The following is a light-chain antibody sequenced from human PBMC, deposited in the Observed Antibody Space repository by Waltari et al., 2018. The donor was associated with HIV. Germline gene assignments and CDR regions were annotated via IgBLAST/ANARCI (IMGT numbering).Light chain of an antibody. CDR3: GTWDSSLSAVL. CDR1: NSNIGNNY. J-gene: IGLJ2*01. CDR2: DNN. V-gene: IGLV1-51*01. Sequence: QSVLTQPPSVSAAPGQKVTLSCSGSNSNIGNNYVSWYQQLPGTAPKLLIYDNNKRPSGIPDRFSGSKSGTSATLGITGLQTGDEADYYCGTWDSSLSAVLFGGGTQLTVL.